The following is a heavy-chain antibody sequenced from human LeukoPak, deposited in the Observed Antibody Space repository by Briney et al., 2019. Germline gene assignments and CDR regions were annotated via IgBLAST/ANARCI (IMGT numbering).Heavy chain of an antibody. V-gene: IGHV4-59*08. D-gene: IGHD6-6*01. J-gene: IGHJ4*02. CDR1: GGSISSLY. CDR3: ARHRAYSSSSPFDY. CDR2: IYYTGST. Sequence: PSGTLSLTCSVSGGSISSLYWSWIRQPPGKGLEWIGYIYYTGSTNYNPSLKSRVTMFVDMSKNQFSLRLSSVTAADTAVYYCARHRAYSSSSPFDYWGQGTLVTVSS.